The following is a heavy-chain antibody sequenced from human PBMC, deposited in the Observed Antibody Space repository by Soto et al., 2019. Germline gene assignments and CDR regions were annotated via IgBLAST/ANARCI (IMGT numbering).Heavy chain of an antibody. D-gene: IGHD2-8*01. CDR3: GGVQWGTLSTFSLY. J-gene: IGHJ4*01. CDR1: GGTFSSYA. CDR2: IVPIVGTA. V-gene: IGHV1-69*12. Sequence: QVQLVQSGAEVKKPGSSVKVSCKASGGTFSSYAISWVRQAPGQGLEWMGGIVPIVGTANYAQKFQGRVTITADHFRSTADEERRSVRDEGTVGYYGGGVQWGTLSTFSLYCGHCRLLTVSS.